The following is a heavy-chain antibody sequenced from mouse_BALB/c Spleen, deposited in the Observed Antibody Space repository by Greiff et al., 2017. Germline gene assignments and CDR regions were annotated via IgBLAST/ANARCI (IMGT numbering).Heavy chain of an antibody. CDR3: VRQPYYFDY. Sequence: VQLQESGPGLVAPSQSLSITCTVSGFSLTSYDISWIRQPPGKGLEWLGVIWTGGGTNYNSAFMSRLSISKDNSKSQVFLKMNSLQTDDTAIYYCVRQPYYFDYWGQGTTLTVSS. CDR1: GFSLTSYD. V-gene: IGHV2-9-2*01. J-gene: IGHJ2*01. CDR2: IWTGGGT.